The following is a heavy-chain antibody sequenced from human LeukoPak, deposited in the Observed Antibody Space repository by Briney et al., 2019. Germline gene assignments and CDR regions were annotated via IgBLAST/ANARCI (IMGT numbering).Heavy chain of an antibody. CDR3: ARDPPPTVTPLYYYYYGMDV. CDR2: INPSGGST. D-gene: IGHD4-17*01. Sequence: ASVKVSCKASGYTFTSYYMHWVRQAPGQGLEWMGIINPSGGSTSYAQKFQGRVTMTRDTSTSTVYMELSSLRSEDTGVYYCARDPPPTVTPLYYYYYGMDVWGQGTTVTVSS. V-gene: IGHV1-46*01. CDR1: GYTFTSYY. J-gene: IGHJ6*02.